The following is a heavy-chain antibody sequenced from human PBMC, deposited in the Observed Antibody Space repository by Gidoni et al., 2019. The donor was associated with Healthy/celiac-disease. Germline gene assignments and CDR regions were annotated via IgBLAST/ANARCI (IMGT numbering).Heavy chain of an antibody. V-gene: IGHV3-30-3*01. Sequence: QVQLVESGGGVVQPGRSLRLSCAASGFTFSSYAMHWVRQAPGKGLEWVAVISYDGSNKYYADSVKGRFTISRDNSKNTLYLQMNSLRAEDTAVYYCASLGFSGLDIVVVPAAKTYYGMDVWGQGTTVTVSS. J-gene: IGHJ6*02. CDR1: GFTFSSYA. CDR2: ISYDGSNK. D-gene: IGHD2-2*01. CDR3: ASLGFSGLDIVVVPAAKTYYGMDV.